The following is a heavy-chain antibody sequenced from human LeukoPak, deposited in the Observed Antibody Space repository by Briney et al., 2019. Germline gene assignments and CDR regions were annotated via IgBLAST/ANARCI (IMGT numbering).Heavy chain of an antibody. J-gene: IGHJ5*02. D-gene: IGHD6-13*01. CDR3: ARKWLGSSWFKRGWFDP. Sequence: SETLSLTCAVYGGFFSGYYWIWIRQPPGKGLEWIGEMNHSGSTNYNRSLKSRVTISVDTSKNQFSLKLSSVTAADTAVYYCARKWLGSSWFKRGWFDPWGQGTLVTVSS. CDR1: GGFFSGYY. CDR2: MNHSGST. V-gene: IGHV4-34*01.